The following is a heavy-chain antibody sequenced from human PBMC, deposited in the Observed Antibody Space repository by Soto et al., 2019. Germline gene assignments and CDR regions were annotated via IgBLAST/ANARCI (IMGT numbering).Heavy chain of an antibody. CDR1: GGSINSAGHS. CDR3: ARELFSGYERGWFDP. D-gene: IGHD5-12*01. V-gene: IGHV4-30-4*07. Sequence: SETLSLTCTVSGGSINSAGHSWGWVRQSPGKGLEWIGYIYYSGSTYYNPSLKSRVTISVDTSKNQFSLKLSSVTAADTAVYYCARELFSGYERGWFDPWGQGTLVTVSS. J-gene: IGHJ5*02. CDR2: IYYSGST.